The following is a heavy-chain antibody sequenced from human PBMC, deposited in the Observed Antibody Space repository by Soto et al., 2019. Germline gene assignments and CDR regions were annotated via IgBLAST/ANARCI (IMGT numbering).Heavy chain of an antibody. CDR3: ARLHIVVVPATGVNWFDP. V-gene: IGHV4-39*07. Sequence: SETLSLTCTVSGGSISSSSYYWGWIRQPPGKGLEWIGTIYYSGSTYYNPSLKSRVTISIDTSKNQFSLKLSSVTAADTAVYYCARLHIVVVPATGVNWFDPWGQGTLVTVSS. J-gene: IGHJ5*02. CDR2: IYYSGST. CDR1: GGSISSSSYY. D-gene: IGHD2-2*01.